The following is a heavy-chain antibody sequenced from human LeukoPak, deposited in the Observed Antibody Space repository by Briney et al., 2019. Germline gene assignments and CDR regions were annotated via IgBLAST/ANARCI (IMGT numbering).Heavy chain of an antibody. Sequence: SETLSLTCTVSSGSITTSYWKWFRQSPEKGLEWIGYIYYTGGTNYNPSLNSRVTISIDTSRNQFSLKVRSVTAADTAIYYCATDSLYATNWFDPWGQGALVTVSS. V-gene: IGHV4-59*01. J-gene: IGHJ5*02. CDR2: IYYTGGT. CDR3: ATDSLYATNWFDP. CDR1: SGSITTSY. D-gene: IGHD2-2*01.